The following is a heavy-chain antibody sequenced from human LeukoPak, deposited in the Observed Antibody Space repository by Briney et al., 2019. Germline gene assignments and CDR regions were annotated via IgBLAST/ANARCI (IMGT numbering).Heavy chain of an antibody. CDR1: GDSVSSKTAG. Sequence: SQTLSLTCAISGDSVSSKTAGWSWIRQSPSRGLEWLGRTYYRSKWYNDYAVSVKSRITINPDTSKNQFSLQLNSVTPEDTAVYYCAREEGGSYNYYMDVWGKGTTVTVSS. CDR2: TYYRSKWYN. CDR3: AREEGGSYNYYMDV. V-gene: IGHV6-1*01. J-gene: IGHJ6*03. D-gene: IGHD1-26*01.